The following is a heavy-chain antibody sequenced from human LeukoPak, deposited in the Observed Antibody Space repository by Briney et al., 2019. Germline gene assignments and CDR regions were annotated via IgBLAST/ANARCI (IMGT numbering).Heavy chain of an antibody. CDR3: ARAVGELFPFDY. V-gene: IGHV1-3*04. CDR1: GYAFTTYV. Sequence: GSVNVSCTASGYAFTTYVMHWVRQAPGQRRDWMGWINTGNGNTKCSQRFQGRITITIYTYASTAYMGLSSLSSDDTAVYDCARAVGELFPFDYWGQGTLVTVSS. D-gene: IGHD3-10*01. CDR2: INTGNGNT. J-gene: IGHJ4*02.